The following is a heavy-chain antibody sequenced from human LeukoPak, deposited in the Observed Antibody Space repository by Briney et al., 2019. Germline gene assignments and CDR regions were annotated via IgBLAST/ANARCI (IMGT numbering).Heavy chain of an antibody. J-gene: IGHJ4*02. CDR3: ARDGGNDYGTTYYFDY. CDR2: IIPILGIA. Sequence: GASVKVSCKASGYTFTSYGISWVRQAPGQGLEWMGRIIPILGIANYAQKFQGRVTITADKSTSTAYMELSSLRSEDTAVYYCARDGGNDYGTTYYFDYWGQGTLVTVSS. D-gene: IGHD4-17*01. V-gene: IGHV1-69*04. CDR1: GYTFTSYG.